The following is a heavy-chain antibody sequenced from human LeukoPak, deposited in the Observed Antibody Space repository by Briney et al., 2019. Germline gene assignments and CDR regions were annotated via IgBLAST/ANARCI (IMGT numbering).Heavy chain of an antibody. J-gene: IGHJ6*02. D-gene: IGHD2-15*01. CDR3: ARQSTMGYCSGGSCPRGYGMDV. CDR1: GGSISSYY. V-gene: IGHV4-59*08. CDR2: IYYSGST. Sequence: SETLSLTCTVSGGSISSYYWSWIRQPPGKGLEWIGYIYYSGSTNYNPSLKSRVTISVDTSKNQFSLQLSSVTAADTAVYYCARQSTMGYCSGGSCPRGYGMDVWGQGTTVTVSS.